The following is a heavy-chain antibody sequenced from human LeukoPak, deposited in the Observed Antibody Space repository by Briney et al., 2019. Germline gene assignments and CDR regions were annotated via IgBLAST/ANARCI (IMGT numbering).Heavy chain of an antibody. CDR1: GFTFSSYG. Sequence: GGSLRLSCAASGFTFSSYGMHWVRQAPGKGLEWVAVISYDGSNKYYADSVKGRFTISRDNSKNTLFLQMNSLRPEDTAVYYCARGPDYDILADYFDYWGQGTLVTVSS. V-gene: IGHV3-30*03. CDR2: ISYDGSNK. CDR3: ARGPDYDILADYFDY. J-gene: IGHJ4*02. D-gene: IGHD3-9*01.